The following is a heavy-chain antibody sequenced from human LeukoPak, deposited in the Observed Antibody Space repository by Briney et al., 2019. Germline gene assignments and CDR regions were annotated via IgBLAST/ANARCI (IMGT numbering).Heavy chain of an antibody. CDR1: GYTFTGYC. CDR2: INPNSGGT. J-gene: IGHJ4*02. Sequence: ASVKVSCKASGYTFTGYCMHWVRQAPGQGLEWMGWINPNSGGTNYAQKFQGWVTMTRDTSISTAYMELSRLRSDDTAVYYCARGGSSGWYPFDYWGQGTLVTVSS. V-gene: IGHV1-2*04. CDR3: ARGGSSGWYPFDY. D-gene: IGHD6-19*01.